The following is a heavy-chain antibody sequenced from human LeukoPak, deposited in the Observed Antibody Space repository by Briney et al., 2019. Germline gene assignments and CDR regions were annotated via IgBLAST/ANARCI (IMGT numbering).Heavy chain of an antibody. J-gene: IGHJ5*02. CDR1: GYTFTSYA. CDR2: INAGNGNT. Sequence: ASVKVSCKASGYTFTSYAMHWVRQAPGQRLEWMGWINAGNGNTKYSQKFQGRVTITRDTSASTAYMELSSLRSEDTAVYYCAAGASSAAGPTFDPWGQGTLVTVSS. V-gene: IGHV1-3*01. CDR3: AAGASSAAGPTFDP. D-gene: IGHD6-13*01.